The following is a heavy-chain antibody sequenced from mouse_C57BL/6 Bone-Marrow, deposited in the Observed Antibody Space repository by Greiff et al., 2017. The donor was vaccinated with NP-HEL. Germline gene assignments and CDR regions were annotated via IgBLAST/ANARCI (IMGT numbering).Heavy chain of an antibody. CDR3: AGNSNWYFDV. CDR1: GYTFTSYW. D-gene: IGHD2-5*01. Sequence: QVQLQQPGAELVKPGASVKLSCKASGYTFTSYWMQWVKQRPGQGLEWIGEIAPSDSYTTYNQKFKGKATLTVDTSSSTAYMQLSSLTSEDSAVYYCAGNSNWYFDVWGTGTTVTVSS. J-gene: IGHJ1*03. V-gene: IGHV1-50*01. CDR2: IAPSDSYT.